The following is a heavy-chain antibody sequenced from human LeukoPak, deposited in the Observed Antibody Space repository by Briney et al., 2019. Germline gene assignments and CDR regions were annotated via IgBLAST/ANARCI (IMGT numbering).Heavy chain of an antibody. Sequence: SETLSLTCTVSGGSIRGGGYYWRWLRQHPGKGLEWIGYIYDSESPYYNPPLKSRVTISVNKSKNQFSLKLSSVTAADTALYYCASHTLGRGRSYYFDYWGQGTLVTVSS. J-gene: IGHJ4*02. V-gene: IGHV4-31*03. D-gene: IGHD3-10*01. CDR3: ASHTLGRGRSYYFDY. CDR2: IYDSESP. CDR1: GGSIRGGGYY.